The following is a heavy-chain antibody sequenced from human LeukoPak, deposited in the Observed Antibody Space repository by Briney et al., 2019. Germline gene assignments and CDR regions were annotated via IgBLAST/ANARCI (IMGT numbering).Heavy chain of an antibody. CDR1: GITFSSYG. J-gene: IGHJ4*02. CDR3: AKESAAADIDY. V-gene: IGHV3-23*01. Sequence: GGSLRLSCAASGITFSSYGMSWVRQAPGKGLEWVSSISSTGGTTYYADSVKGRFTISRDNSKNTLYLQMNSLRAEDTAVYYCAKESAAADIDYWGQGTLVTVSS. D-gene: IGHD6-13*01. CDR2: ISSTGGTT.